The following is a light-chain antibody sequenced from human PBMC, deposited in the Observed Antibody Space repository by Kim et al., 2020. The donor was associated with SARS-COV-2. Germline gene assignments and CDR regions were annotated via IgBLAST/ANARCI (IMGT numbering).Light chain of an antibody. CDR2: LAS. Sequence: ASVGDRVTITCRASQGIEKYLAWYQQKQGKAPKLLIYLASNLQSGVPSRFSGSGSGTDFSRTISSLQPEDFATYYCQQLDGYPLTFGGGTKVDIK. CDR1: QGIEKY. J-gene: IGKJ4*01. V-gene: IGKV1-9*01. CDR3: QQLDGYPLT.